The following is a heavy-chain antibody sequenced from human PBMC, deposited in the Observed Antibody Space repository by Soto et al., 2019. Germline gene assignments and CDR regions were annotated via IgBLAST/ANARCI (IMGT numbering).Heavy chain of an antibody. CDR2: TYFRSKWYN. Sequence: SQTLSLTCAISGDSFSSSSGAWNWIRQSPSRGLEWLGRTYFRSKWYNDYAGSVKSRITISPDTSRNHFSLQLNSVTPEDAAVYYCARARYYYDIREPTRAIYSWFDSWDQGTLVT. J-gene: IGHJ5*01. D-gene: IGHD3-22*01. V-gene: IGHV6-1*01. CDR1: GDSFSSSSGA. CDR3: ARARYYYDIREPTRAIYSWFDS.